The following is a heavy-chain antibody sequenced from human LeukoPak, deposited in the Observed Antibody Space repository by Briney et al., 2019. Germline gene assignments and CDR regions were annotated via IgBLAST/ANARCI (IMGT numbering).Heavy chain of an antibody. V-gene: IGHV3-7*01. Sequence: GGSLRLSCTASGFTFSGAWMTWVRQAPGKELEWVANIREDGTEKNYVDPVKGRFTISRDNAKNSLFLQMSNLRDDDTAIYYCARHVGISFWGQGTLVTVSS. CDR3: ARHVGISF. CDR2: IREDGTEK. CDR1: GFTFSGAW. D-gene: IGHD7-27*01. J-gene: IGHJ4*02.